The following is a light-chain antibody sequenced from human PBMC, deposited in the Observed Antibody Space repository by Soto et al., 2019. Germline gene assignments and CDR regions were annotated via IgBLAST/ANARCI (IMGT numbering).Light chain of an antibody. J-gene: IGKJ4*01. Sequence: IWMSNFPPSLAVSXGERXTITXXXXRXXLYKSKNKNDLAWYQQKPGQLPQMIIYCASTRESGVPERFSASRSRTDSTLTLSRLEAEAVAFYCCHQYFAFPLTFGGGTKVDIK. CDR2: CAS. CDR1: RXXLYKSKNKND. V-gene: IGKV4-1*01. CDR3: HQYFAFPLT.